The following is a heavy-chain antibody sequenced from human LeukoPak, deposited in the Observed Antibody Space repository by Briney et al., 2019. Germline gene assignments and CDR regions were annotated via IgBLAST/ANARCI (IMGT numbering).Heavy chain of an antibody. Sequence: ASVKVCCKASGYIFAGYYIHWIRQAPGLGLEWMGWIDPNTGDTNYARKFQARVTMTGDTSTSTAFMELSRLRSDDTAVYYCARSFWSGYFDLDFWGQGTLVTVSS. V-gene: IGHV1-2*02. CDR3: ARSFWSGYFDLDF. J-gene: IGHJ4*02. CDR1: GYIFAGYY. D-gene: IGHD3-3*01. CDR2: IDPNTGDT.